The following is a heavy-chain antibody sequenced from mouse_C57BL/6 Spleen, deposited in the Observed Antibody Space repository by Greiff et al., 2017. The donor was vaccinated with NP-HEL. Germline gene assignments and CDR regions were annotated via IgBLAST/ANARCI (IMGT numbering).Heavy chain of an antibody. CDR2: IDPSDSYT. D-gene: IGHD4-1*01. CDR1: GYTFTSYW. Sequence: VQLQQPGAELVMPGASVKLSCKASGYTFTSYWMHWVKQRPGQGLEWIGEIDPSDSYTNYNQKVKGKSTLTVDKSSSTAYMQLSSLTSEDSAVYYCARVNWDGFDYWGQGTTLTVSS. J-gene: IGHJ2*01. CDR3: ARVNWDGFDY. V-gene: IGHV1-69*01.